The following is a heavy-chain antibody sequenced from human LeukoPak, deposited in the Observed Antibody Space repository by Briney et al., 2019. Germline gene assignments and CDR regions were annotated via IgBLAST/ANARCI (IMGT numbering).Heavy chain of an antibody. CDR1: GYTFTSYD. V-gene: IGHV1-8*01. J-gene: IGHJ4*02. CDR2: MNPNSGNT. D-gene: IGHD4-17*01. Sequence: GASVKVSCKASGYTFTSYDINWVRQATGQGLEWMGWMNPNSGNTGYAQKFQGRVTMTRNTSISTAYMELSRLRSDDTAVYYCAVVNYGDYSQRGSYYFDYWGQGTLVTVSS. CDR3: AVVNYGDYSQRGSYYFDY.